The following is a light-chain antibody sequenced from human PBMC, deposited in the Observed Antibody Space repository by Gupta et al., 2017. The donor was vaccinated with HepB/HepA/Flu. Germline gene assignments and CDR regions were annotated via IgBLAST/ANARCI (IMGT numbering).Light chain of an antibody. V-gene: IGKV4-1*01. CDR2: WAS. CDR3: QQYDSTPPFT. Sequence: DIVMTQSPDSLAVSLGERATLNCKSSQSVLYSSNNKNYLAWYQQKPGQPPKLLIYWASTRESGVPDRFSGSGSGTDFTLTISSLQAEDVAVYYCQQYDSTPPFTFGPGTKVDIK. CDR1: QSVLYSSNNKNY. J-gene: IGKJ3*01.